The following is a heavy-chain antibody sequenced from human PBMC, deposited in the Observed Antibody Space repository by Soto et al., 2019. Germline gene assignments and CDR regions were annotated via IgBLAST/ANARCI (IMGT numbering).Heavy chain of an antibody. D-gene: IGHD7-27*01. V-gene: IGHV3-9*01. CDR2: ISWNSGSI. Sequence: GGSLRLSCAASGFTFDDYAMHWVRQAPGKGLEWVSGISWNSGSIGYADSVKGRFTISRDNAKNSLYLQMNSLRAEDTALYYCAKAYRNWDPDDNNFDYWGQGTLVTVSS. CDR3: AKAYRNWDPDDNNFDY. J-gene: IGHJ4*02. CDR1: GFTFDDYA.